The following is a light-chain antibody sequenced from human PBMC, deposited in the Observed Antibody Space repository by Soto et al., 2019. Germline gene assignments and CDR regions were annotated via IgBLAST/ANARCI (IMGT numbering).Light chain of an antibody. CDR2: GNS. Sequence: QLVLTQPPSVSGAPGQRVTISCTESSSNIGAGYDVHWYQQLPGTAPKLLIYGNSNRPSGVPDRFSGSKSGTSASLAITGLQAEDEADYYCQSYDSSLNGWVFGGGTKVTVL. V-gene: IGLV1-40*01. J-gene: IGLJ3*02. CDR1: SSNIGAGYD. CDR3: QSYDSSLNGWV.